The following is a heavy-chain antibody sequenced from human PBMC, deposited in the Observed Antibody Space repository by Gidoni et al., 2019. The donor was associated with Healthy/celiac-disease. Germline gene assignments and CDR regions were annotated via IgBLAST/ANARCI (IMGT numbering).Heavy chain of an antibody. CDR3: ARDNVGYYDFWSGYYGG. CDR2: ISSSSSTI. Sequence: EVQLVESGGGLVQPGGSLRLSCAASAFTFSSYSMNWVRQAPGKGLEWVSYISSSSSTIYYADSVKGRFTISRDNAKNSLYLQMNSLRDEDTAVYYCARDNVGYYDFWSGYYGGWGQGTLVTVSS. CDR1: AFTFSSYS. D-gene: IGHD3-3*01. V-gene: IGHV3-48*02. J-gene: IGHJ4*02.